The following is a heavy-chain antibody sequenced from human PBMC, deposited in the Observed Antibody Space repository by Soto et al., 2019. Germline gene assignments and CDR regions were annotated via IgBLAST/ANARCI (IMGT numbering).Heavy chain of an antibody. V-gene: IGHV1-69*01. CDR1: GGTFSSYA. CDR3: ARDLLDRYGGYYYYGMDV. Sequence: QVQLVQSGAEVKKPGSSVKVSCKASGGTFSSYAISWVRQAPGQGLEWMGGIIPIFGTANYAQKFQGRVTITADESTSTAYMELSSLRSEDTAMYYCARDLLDRYGGYYYYGMDVWGQGTTVTVSS. CDR2: IIPIFGTA. J-gene: IGHJ6*02. D-gene: IGHD3-9*01.